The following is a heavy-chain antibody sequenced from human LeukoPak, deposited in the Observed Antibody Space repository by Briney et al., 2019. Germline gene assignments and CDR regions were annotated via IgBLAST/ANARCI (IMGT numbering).Heavy chain of an antibody. D-gene: IGHD3-3*01. CDR1: GFTFSSYS. CDR2: ISSSSTI. J-gene: IGHJ4*02. V-gene: IGHV3-48*02. Sequence: PGGSLRLSCAASGFTFSSYSMNWVRQAPGKGLEWVSYISSSSTIYYADSVKGRFTISRDNAKSSLYLQMNSLRDEDTAVYYCARARWGVVPFDYWGQGTLVTVSS. CDR3: ARARWGVVPFDY.